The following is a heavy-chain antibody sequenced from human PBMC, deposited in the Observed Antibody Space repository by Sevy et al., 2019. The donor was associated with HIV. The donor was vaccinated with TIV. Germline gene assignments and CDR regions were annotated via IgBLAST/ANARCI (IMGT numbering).Heavy chain of an antibody. Sequence: GGSLRLSCVASGFTFSNSWMNWVRQAPGKGLEWVANINPGGTEEFYVDSVKGRFIISRDNAKNSLFLQMNSLRAEDTAVYYCTRVSRATDDDDWGQGTLVTVSS. CDR2: INPGGTEE. CDR1: GFTFSNSW. V-gene: IGHV3-7*01. CDR3: TRVSRATDDDD. D-gene: IGHD2-2*01. J-gene: IGHJ4*02.